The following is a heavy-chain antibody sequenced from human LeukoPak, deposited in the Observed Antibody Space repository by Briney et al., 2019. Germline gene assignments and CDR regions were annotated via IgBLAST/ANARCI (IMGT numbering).Heavy chain of an antibody. CDR2: IYYSGST. J-gene: IGHJ4*02. D-gene: IGHD6-19*01. V-gene: IGHV4-59*08. Sequence: SETLSLTCTVSGGSISSYYWSWLRQPPGKGLEWIGYIYYSGSTNYNPSLKSRVTISVDTSKNQFSLKLSSVTAADTAVYYCARHERAVAGFYYFDYWGQGTLVTVSS. CDR1: GGSISSYY. CDR3: ARHERAVAGFYYFDY.